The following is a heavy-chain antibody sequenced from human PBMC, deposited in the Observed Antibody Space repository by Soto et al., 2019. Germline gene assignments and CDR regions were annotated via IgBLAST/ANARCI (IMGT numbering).Heavy chain of an antibody. CDR3: ARDGVYSSSWYRFDP. V-gene: IGHV1-18*01. D-gene: IGHD6-13*01. CDR1: GYTFTSYG. Sequence: APVKVSCKASGYTFTSYGISWVRQAPGQGLEWMGWISAYNGNTNYAQKLQGRVTMTTDTSTSTAYMELRSLRSDDTAVYYCARDGVYSSSWYRFDPWGQGTLVTVSS. CDR2: ISAYNGNT. J-gene: IGHJ5*02.